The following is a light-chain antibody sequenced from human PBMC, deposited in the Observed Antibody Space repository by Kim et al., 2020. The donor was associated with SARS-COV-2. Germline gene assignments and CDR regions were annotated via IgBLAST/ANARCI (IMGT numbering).Light chain of an antibody. CDR2: AAS. V-gene: IGKV1-39*01. CDR3: QQSYSTPYS. Sequence: SVRDRVTITCRASQSISSYLNWYQQKPGKAPKLLIYAASSLQSGVPSRFSGSGSGTDFTLTISSLQPEDFATYYCQQSYSTPYSFGQGTKLEIK. CDR1: QSISSY. J-gene: IGKJ2*03.